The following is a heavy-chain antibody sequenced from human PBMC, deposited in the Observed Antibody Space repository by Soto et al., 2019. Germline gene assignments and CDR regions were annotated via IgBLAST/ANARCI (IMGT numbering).Heavy chain of an antibody. Sequence: EVQLVESGGGLVKPGGSLRLSCTASGLTFIYAWMDWVRQAPGKRLEWVGRIKSQAGGGTIDYAAPVKGRFTISRDDSKNTGYLQMDSLKTEDTAVYYCTHVSSVAHPLSDFWGQGTLVTVSS. J-gene: IGHJ4*02. CDR1: GLTFIYAW. CDR3: THVSSVAHPLSDF. D-gene: IGHD5-12*01. V-gene: IGHV3-15*07. CDR2: IKSQAGGGTI.